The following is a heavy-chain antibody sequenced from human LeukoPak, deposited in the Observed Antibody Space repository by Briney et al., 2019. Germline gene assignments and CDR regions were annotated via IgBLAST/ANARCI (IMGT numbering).Heavy chain of an antibody. Sequence: GGSLRLSCAASRFTSSSYEMNWVRQAPGKGLEWVSYISSNGVSTFYADSLKGRFTISRVNAKNLLYLQMNSLRVDDTATYYCARGASRSYWYFDLWGRGTLVTVSS. D-gene: IGHD2-2*01. CDR1: RFTSSSYE. J-gene: IGHJ2*01. V-gene: IGHV3-48*03. CDR3: ARGASRSYWYFDL. CDR2: ISSNGVST.